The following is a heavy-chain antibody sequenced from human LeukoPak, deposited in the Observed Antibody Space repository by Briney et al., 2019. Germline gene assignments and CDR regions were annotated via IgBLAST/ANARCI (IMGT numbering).Heavy chain of an antibody. CDR2: IYSGGRP. Sequence: PGGSLRLSCAASGFTVSSNYMSWVRQAPGKGVEWGSVIYSGGRPYYADSGKGRFTISRDHSKNMLGLQMNGLRAEDTAVYYCETHSSGWSEEGIFDYWGQGTLVTVSS. CDR3: ETHSSGWSEEGIFDY. D-gene: IGHD6-19*01. V-gene: IGHV3-66*01. CDR1: GFTVSSNY. J-gene: IGHJ4*02.